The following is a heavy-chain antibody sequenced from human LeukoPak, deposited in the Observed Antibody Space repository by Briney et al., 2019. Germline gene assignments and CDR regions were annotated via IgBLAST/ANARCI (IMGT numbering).Heavy chain of an antibody. J-gene: IGHJ4*02. Sequence: GGSLRLSCAASGFTFSNAWMSWVRQAPGKGLEWVGRIKSKTDGGTTDYAAPVKGRFTISRDDSKNTLYLQMNGLKTEDTAVYYCTTWRSFGELNYWGQGTLVTVSS. D-gene: IGHD3-10*01. V-gene: IGHV3-15*01. CDR1: GFTFSNAW. CDR2: IKSKTDGGTT. CDR3: TTWRSFGELNY.